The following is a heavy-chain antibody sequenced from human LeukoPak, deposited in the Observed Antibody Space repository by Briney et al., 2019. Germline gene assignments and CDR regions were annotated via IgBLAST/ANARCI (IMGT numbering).Heavy chain of an antibody. V-gene: IGHV4-59*12. J-gene: IGHJ6*02. CDR2: IYYSGST. CDR3: ARGNIVVVVAATPRYYYYGMDV. CDR1: GGSISSYY. D-gene: IGHD2-15*01. Sequence: SETLSLTCTVSGGSISSYYWSWIRQHPGKGLEWIGYIYYSGSTYYNPSLKSRVTISVDTSKNQFSLKLSSVTAADTAVYYCARGNIVVVVAATPRYYYYGMDVWGQGTTVTVSS.